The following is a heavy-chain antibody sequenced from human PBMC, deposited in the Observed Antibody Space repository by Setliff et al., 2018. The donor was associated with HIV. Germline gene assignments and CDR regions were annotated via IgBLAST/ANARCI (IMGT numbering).Heavy chain of an antibody. D-gene: IGHD3-22*01. J-gene: IGHJ4*02. CDR2: ISSSGSTI. CDR3: ARWNYYDSSGSADYFDY. CDR1: GFTFSSYE. Sequence: PGGSLRLSCAASGFTFSSYEMNWVRQAPGKGLEWVSYISSSGSTIYYADSVKGRFTISRDNAKNSLYLQMNSLRAEDTAVYYCARWNYYDSSGSADYFDYWGQGTLVTVSS. V-gene: IGHV3-48*03.